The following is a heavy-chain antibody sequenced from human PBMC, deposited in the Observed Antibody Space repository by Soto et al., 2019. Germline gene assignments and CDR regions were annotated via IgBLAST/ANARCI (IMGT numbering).Heavy chain of an antibody. J-gene: IGHJ5*02. V-gene: IGHV3-23*01. D-gene: IGHD4-17*01. CDR2: LLRSGSTT. Sequence: GGSLRLSCAASGFTFSNYAMTWARQAPGKGLEWVSSLLRSGSTTYYADSVKGRFTISSDKSANSLYLQMDSLRAKDTAVYYCAKDAVSGDGIWLLDSWGQGTVVTVS. CDR3: AKDAVSGDGIWLLDS. CDR1: GFTFSNYA.